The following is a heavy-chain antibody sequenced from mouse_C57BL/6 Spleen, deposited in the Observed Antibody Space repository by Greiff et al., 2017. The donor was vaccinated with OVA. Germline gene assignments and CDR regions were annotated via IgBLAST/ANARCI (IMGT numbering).Heavy chain of an antibody. J-gene: IGHJ1*03. CDR3: ARDRIYYYGSSHWYFDV. CDR1: GFTFSDYY. Sequence: EVKLVESEGGLVQPGSSMKLSCTASGFTFSDYYMAWVRQVPEKGLEWVANINYDGSSTYYLDSLKSRFTISRDNAKNILYLQMSSLKSEDTATYYCARDRIYYYGSSHWYFDVWGKGTTVTVSS. D-gene: IGHD1-1*01. CDR2: INYDGSST. V-gene: IGHV5-16*01.